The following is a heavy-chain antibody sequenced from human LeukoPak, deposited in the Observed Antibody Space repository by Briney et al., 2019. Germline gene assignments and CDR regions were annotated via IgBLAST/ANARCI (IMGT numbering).Heavy chain of an antibody. CDR3: AKDLYYYDSSGFDY. CDR2: ISWNSGSI. V-gene: IGHV3-9*01. J-gene: IGHJ4*02. Sequence: QSGGSLRLSCAASGFTFSSYAMSWVRQAPGKGLEWVSGISWNSGSIGYADSVKGRFTISRDNAKNSLYLQMNSLRAEDTALYYCAKDLYYYDSSGFDYWGQGTLVTVSS. D-gene: IGHD3-22*01. CDR1: GFTFSSYA.